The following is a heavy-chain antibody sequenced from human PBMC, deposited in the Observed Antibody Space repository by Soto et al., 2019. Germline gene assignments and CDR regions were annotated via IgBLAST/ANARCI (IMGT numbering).Heavy chain of an antibody. CDR2: MNPNSGNT. V-gene: IGHV1-8*01. CDR1: GYTFTSYD. CDR3: ARVGEAGAGTPVANGSDP. J-gene: IGHJ5*02. D-gene: IGHD6-13*01. Sequence: QVQLVQSGAEVKKPGASVKVSCKASGYTFTSYDINWVRQATGQGLEWMGWMNPNSGNTGYAQNFRGRVRMTRNTAMSTAYMVLIIRRSEDTAVYYCARVGEAGAGTPVANGSDPWGQGTLVTVSS.